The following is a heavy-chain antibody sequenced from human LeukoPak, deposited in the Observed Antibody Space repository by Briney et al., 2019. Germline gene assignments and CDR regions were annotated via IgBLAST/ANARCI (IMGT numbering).Heavy chain of an antibody. Sequence: GGSLRLSCAASGFTFSSRAMSWVRQAPGKGLEWVSAISGSGGSTYYADSVKGRFTISRDNSKNTLYLQMNSLRVEDTAVYYCARGAKRITIFGVVTFYGMDVWGQGTTVTVSS. CDR2: ISGSGGST. D-gene: IGHD3-3*01. V-gene: IGHV3-23*01. CDR1: GFTFSSRA. CDR3: ARGAKRITIFGVVTFYGMDV. J-gene: IGHJ6*02.